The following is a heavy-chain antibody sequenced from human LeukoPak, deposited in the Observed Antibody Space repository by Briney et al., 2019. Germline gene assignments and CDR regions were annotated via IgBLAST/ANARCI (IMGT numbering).Heavy chain of an antibody. CDR1: GGSISSSSYY. Sequence: SETLSVTCSVSGGSISSSSYYWGWIRQPPGKGLEWIGSIYYSGNTYNNPSLKSRVTVSVDTSKNQFSLKLSSVIEADTAVYYCARAYAGYASRFDYWGQGILVTVSS. V-gene: IGHV4-39*07. CDR2: IYYSGNT. D-gene: IGHD1-1*01. J-gene: IGHJ4*02. CDR3: ARAYAGYASRFDY.